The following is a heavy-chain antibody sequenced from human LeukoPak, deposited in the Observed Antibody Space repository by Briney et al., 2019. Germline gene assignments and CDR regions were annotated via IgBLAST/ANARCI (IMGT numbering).Heavy chain of an antibody. D-gene: IGHD3-16*01. CDR2: IKHDESEK. CDR1: GFSFNSDW. CDR3: TRRLDD. Sequence: GGSLRLSCAASGFSFNSDWMDWVRQAPGKGLEWVANIKHDESEKNYLDSVRGRFTISRDNAQNSLYLQMNGLRAEDTAVYYCTRRLDDWGQGTLVTVSS. J-gene: IGHJ4*02. V-gene: IGHV3-7*01.